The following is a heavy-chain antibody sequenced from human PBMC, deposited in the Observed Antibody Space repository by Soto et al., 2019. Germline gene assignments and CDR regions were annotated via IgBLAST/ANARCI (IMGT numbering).Heavy chain of an antibody. CDR2: TYYRSKWYN. CDR1: GDSVSSNSAA. CDR3: AWGSSWYGDYYYGMDV. J-gene: IGHJ6*04. Sequence: SQTLSLTCAISGDSVSSNSAAWNWIRQSPSRGLEWLGRTYYRSKWYNDYAVSVKSRITINPDTSKNQFSLQLNSVTPEDTAVYYCAWGSSWYGDYYYGMDVWGKGTTVTVSS. V-gene: IGHV6-1*01. D-gene: IGHD6-13*01.